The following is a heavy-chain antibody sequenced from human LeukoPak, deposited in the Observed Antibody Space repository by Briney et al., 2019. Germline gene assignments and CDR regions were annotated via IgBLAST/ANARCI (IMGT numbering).Heavy chain of an antibody. CDR2: ISYDGNKK. J-gene: IGHJ4*02. CDR3: ARAGWGTVAGVFDY. V-gene: IGHV3-30*03. D-gene: IGHD6-19*01. Sequence: GGSLRLSCAASGFTFSRYWMSWVRQAPGKGLEWVAVISYDGNKKYYADSVKGRFTISRDNSKNTLYLQMNSLRTEDTAVYYCARAGWGTVAGVFDYWGQGTLVTVSS. CDR1: GFTFSRYW.